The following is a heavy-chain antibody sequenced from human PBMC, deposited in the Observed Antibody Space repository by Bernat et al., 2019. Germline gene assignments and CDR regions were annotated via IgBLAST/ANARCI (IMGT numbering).Heavy chain of an antibody. Sequence: QLQLQESGPGLVKPSETLSLTCTVSGGSISSSSYYWGWIRQPPGKGLEWIGSIYYSGSTYYNPSLKSRVTISVDTSKNQFSLKLSSVTAADTAVYYCARGIDRIQLWYYFDYWGQGTLVTVSS. CDR1: GGSISSSSYY. CDR3: ARGIDRIQLWYYFDY. CDR2: IYYSGST. J-gene: IGHJ4*02. D-gene: IGHD5-18*01. V-gene: IGHV4-39*01.